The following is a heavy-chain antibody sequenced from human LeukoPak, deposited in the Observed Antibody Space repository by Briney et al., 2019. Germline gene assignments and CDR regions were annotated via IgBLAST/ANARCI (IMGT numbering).Heavy chain of an antibody. CDR1: GFTFSSYA. V-gene: IGHV3-23*01. Sequence: PGGSLRLSCAASGFTFSSYAMSWVRQAPGKGLEWVSAISGSGGSTHYADSVKGRFTISRDNSKNTLYLQMNSLRAEDTAVYYCAREHTPYGSGCTAAYWGQGTLVTVSS. D-gene: IGHD6-19*01. CDR2: ISGSGGST. CDR3: AREHTPYGSGCTAAY. J-gene: IGHJ4*02.